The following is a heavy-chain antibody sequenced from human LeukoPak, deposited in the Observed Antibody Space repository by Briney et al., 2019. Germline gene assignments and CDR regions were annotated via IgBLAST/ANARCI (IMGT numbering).Heavy chain of an antibody. V-gene: IGHV4-59*01. CDR2: IYSSGST. CDR1: VGSLSNYY. CDR3: ARVRGLHSAVAFDI. D-gene: IGHD2/OR15-2a*01. J-gene: IGHJ3*02. Sequence: SVTLSLTCSVSVGSLSNYYWSWMRQPPAKGLEGMAYIYSSGSTNYNPSLKSRVTISLDTSKHQFSLKLSSVTAADTAVYYCARVRGLHSAVAFDIWGQGTMVTVSS.